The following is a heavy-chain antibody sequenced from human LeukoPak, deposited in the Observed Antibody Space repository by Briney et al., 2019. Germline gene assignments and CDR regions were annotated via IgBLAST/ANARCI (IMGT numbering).Heavy chain of an antibody. V-gene: IGHV3-7*01. Sequence: GGSLRLSCAASGFTFSSSWMNWVRQAPGKGLEWVANIKQDGSEKYYVDSVKGRFAISRDNAKNSLYLQMNTLRAEDTAVYYCASLDYWGQGTLVTVSS. CDR1: GFTFSSSW. CDR2: IKQDGSEK. J-gene: IGHJ4*02. CDR3: ASLDY.